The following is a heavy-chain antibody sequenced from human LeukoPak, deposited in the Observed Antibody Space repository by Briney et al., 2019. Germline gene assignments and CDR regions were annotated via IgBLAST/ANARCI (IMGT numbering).Heavy chain of an antibody. D-gene: IGHD5-24*01. V-gene: IGHV1-46*01. J-gene: IGHJ5*02. CDR1: GGTFSIYA. CDR3: ARDNSLRDTAWWFDP. Sequence: VASVTVSFKASGGTFSIYAISWVRQAPGQGLEWIGIINPSGDNTWYAQKFQGRVTMTRDMATSTDYLEVSSLRSEDTAVYYCARDNSLRDTAWWFDPWGQGTLVTVSS. CDR2: INPSGDNT.